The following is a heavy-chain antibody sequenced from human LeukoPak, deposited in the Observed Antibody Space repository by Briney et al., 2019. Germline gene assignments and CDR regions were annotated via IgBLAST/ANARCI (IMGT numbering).Heavy chain of an antibody. J-gene: IGHJ6*03. D-gene: IGHD3-10*01. CDR1: GFTFSSYG. Sequence: GGSLRVSCAASGFTFSSYGMYWVRQAPGKGMEWVALIRYDGGNKYYAETVKGRFTISRDNSKNTLYLQMNSRRAKATAVYYCAKEGVDYGSGNYTDVWGKGTTVTVSS. CDR2: IRYDGGNK. V-gene: IGHV3-30*02. CDR3: AKEGVDYGSGNYTDV.